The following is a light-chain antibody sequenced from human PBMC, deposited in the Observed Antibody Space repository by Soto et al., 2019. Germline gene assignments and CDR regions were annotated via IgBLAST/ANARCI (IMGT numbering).Light chain of an antibody. Sequence: DIQMTQSPSTLSASVGDRVTITCRASQSISSWLAWYQQKPGKAPKLLIYDASSLESGVPSRFSGSGSGTEFTLHISSLQPDDFATYYCQQYNSYSPAFGQGTKVEIK. CDR2: DAS. V-gene: IGKV1-5*01. CDR3: QQYNSYSPA. J-gene: IGKJ1*01. CDR1: QSISSW.